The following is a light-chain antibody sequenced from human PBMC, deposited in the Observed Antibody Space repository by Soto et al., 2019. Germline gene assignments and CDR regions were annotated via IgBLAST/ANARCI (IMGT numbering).Light chain of an antibody. CDR1: QSVSSN. Sequence: EIVMTQSPATLSVSPGESATLSCRASQSVSSNLAWYQQKPGQAPRLLIYGASTRAPGIPARFSGSGSGTEFSLTISSLQSEDFAVYYCQQFNNRPLTFGGGTKVEIK. J-gene: IGKJ4*01. V-gene: IGKV3D-15*01. CDR3: QQFNNRPLT. CDR2: GAS.